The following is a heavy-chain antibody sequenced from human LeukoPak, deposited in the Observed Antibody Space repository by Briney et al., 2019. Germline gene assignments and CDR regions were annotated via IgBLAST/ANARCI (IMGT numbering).Heavy chain of an antibody. D-gene: IGHD5-18*01. CDR1: GHTFTGYY. V-gene: IGHV1-2*02. CDR3: ARDQGRTWIRLPRAYMDV. Sequence: GASVKVSCKASGHTFTGYYMHWVRQAPGQGLEWMGWINPNSGGTNYAQKFQGRVTMTRDTSISTAYMELSRLRSDDTAVYYCARDQGRTWIRLPRAYMDVWGKGTTVTISS. J-gene: IGHJ6*03. CDR2: INPNSGGT.